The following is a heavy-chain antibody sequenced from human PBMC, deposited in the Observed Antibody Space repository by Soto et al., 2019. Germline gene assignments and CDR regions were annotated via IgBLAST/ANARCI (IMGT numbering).Heavy chain of an antibody. D-gene: IGHD3-10*01. CDR3: FGGVQYYGSGSYRPNWFDP. V-gene: IGHV1-3*01. CDR2: INAGNGNT. J-gene: IGHJ5*02. Sequence: GASVKVSCKASGYTFTSYAMHWVRQAPGQRLEWMGWINAGNGNTKYSQKFQGRVTITRDTSASTAYMELSSLRSEDTAVYYCFGGVQYYGSGSYRPNWFDPWGQGTLVNSPQ. CDR1: GYTFTSYA.